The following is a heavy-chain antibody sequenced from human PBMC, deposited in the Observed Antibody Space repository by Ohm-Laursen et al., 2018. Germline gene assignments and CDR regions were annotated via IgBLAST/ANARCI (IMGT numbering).Heavy chain of an antibody. Sequence: SLRLSCSASGFTFSSYVMTWVRQAPGKGLEWVSAISGSGADAYYADSVKGRFTIPRDKSKNTVYLQMSSLRAGDTAVYYCAKGTTDVDYWGQGTLVTVSS. CDR2: ISGSGADA. D-gene: IGHD1-1*01. CDR1: GFTFSSYV. J-gene: IGHJ4*02. CDR3: AKGTTDVDY. V-gene: IGHV3-23*01.